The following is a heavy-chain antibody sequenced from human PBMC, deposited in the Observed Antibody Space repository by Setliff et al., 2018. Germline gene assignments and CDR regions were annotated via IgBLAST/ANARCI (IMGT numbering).Heavy chain of an antibody. V-gene: IGHV1-69*05. Sequence: GASVKVSCKASGGTFSNYGISWVRQAPGQGLEWMGGTIPSFGSTNYAQKFQGRVTIITDESTSTAYMELSSLRTEDSAVYYCAREGVDTRSSTDYRYYMDVWGKGTTVTVSS. D-gene: IGHD5-18*01. CDR1: GGTFSNYG. CDR3: AREGVDTRSSTDYRYYMDV. J-gene: IGHJ6*03. CDR2: TIPSFGST.